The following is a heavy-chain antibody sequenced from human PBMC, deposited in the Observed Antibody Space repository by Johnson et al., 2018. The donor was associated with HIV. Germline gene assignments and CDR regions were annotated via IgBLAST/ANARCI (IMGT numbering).Heavy chain of an antibody. J-gene: IGHJ3*02. D-gene: IGHD3-3*01. Sequence: QVQLVESGGGVVQPGRSLRLSCAASGFTFSSNAMHWVRQAPGKGLERVVVISYAGSNKSYADSVKGRFTISRDNSKNTLYLQMNSLKTEDTGVYYCTTGTLFFQGSGYTTTYDAFDIWGQGTMVIVSS. CDR1: GFTFSSNA. CDR2: ISYAGSNK. V-gene: IGHV3-30-3*01. CDR3: TTGTLFFQGSGYTTTYDAFDI.